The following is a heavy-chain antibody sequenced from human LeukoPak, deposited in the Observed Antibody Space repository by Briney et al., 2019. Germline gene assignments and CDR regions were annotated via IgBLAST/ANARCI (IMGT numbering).Heavy chain of an antibody. J-gene: IGHJ6*03. CDR1: GFTFSIYW. D-gene: IGHD3-10*01. V-gene: IGHV3-7*01. Sequence: PGGSLRLSCAASGFTFSIYWMSWVRQAPGKGLEWVANIKQDGSEKYYVDSVKGRFTISRDNAKNSLYLQMNSRRAEDTAVYYCARDCNLRGVFYCYYMDVWGKGTTVTVSS. CDR2: IKQDGSEK. CDR3: ARDCNLRGVFYCYYMDV.